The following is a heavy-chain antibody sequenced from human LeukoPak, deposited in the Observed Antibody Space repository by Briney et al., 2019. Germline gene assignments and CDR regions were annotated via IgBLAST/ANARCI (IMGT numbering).Heavy chain of an antibody. D-gene: IGHD1-14*01. CDR3: ARGGTFYRRTLLNFFDY. CDR2: IIPISGTA. Sequence: SVKVSCKASGGTFSTYAISWVRQAPGQGLEWMGGIIPISGTANYAQKFQGRVTFTTDESTNTAYMELSSLRSEDTAVYYCARGGTFYRRTLLNFFDYWGQGSLVTVSS. CDR1: GGTFSTYA. J-gene: IGHJ4*02. V-gene: IGHV1-69*05.